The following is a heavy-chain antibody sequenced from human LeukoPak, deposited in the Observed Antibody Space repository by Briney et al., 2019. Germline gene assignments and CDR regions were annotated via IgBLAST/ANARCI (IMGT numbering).Heavy chain of an antibody. J-gene: IGHJ4*02. CDR3: AAGRGDY. D-gene: IGHD1-26*01. CDR1: GFTFSSYW. Sequence: PGGSLRLSCAASGFTFSSYWMSWARQAPGKGLEWVAIIKEDRNVKYYVDSVKGRFTISRDNAENSLYLQVNSLRAEDTAVYYCAAGRGDYWGQGTLVTVSS. CDR2: IKEDRNVK. V-gene: IGHV3-7*01.